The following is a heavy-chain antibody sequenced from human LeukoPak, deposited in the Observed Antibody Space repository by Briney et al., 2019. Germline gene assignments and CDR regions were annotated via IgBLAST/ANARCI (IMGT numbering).Heavy chain of an antibody. Sequence: GGSLRLSCAASGFTFSSYAMSWVRQAPGKGLEWVSTISGSGGSTYYADSVKGRFTISRDNSKNTLYLQMNSLRAEDTAVYYCAKWVAAVTTHYYYMDVWGKGTTVTVSS. CDR3: AKWVAAVTTHYYYMDV. D-gene: IGHD4-11*01. V-gene: IGHV3-23*01. J-gene: IGHJ6*03. CDR2: ISGSGGST. CDR1: GFTFSSYA.